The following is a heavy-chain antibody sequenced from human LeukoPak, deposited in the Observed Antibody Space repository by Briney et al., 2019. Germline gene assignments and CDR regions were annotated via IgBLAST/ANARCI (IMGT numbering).Heavy chain of an antibody. D-gene: IGHD6-13*01. CDR1: DSSIRRYY. V-gene: IGHV4-59*12. CDR3: ARYSPRSGRYSSSSQFDY. J-gene: IGHJ4*02. CDR2: THYTEGS. Sequence: SETLSLTCTVSDSSIRRYYWSWIRQAPGKGLEWIGSTHYTEGSTFNPSLKSRVTISVDTSKNQFSLKLSSVTAADTAVYYCARYSPRSGRYSSSSQFDYWGQGTLVTVSS.